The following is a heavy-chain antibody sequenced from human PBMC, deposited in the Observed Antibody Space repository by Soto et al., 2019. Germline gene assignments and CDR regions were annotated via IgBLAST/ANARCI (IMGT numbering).Heavy chain of an antibody. V-gene: IGHV3-23*01. CDR3: AKGSGYYYVGSYIAY. J-gene: IGHJ4*02. CDR2: ISGSGDSP. D-gene: IGHD3-22*01. Sequence: GGSLRLSCAASDFTFSSYAMIWVRQAPGKGLEWVSAISGSGDSPHYADSVQGRFSISRDNSKNTLYLQMRSLRAEDTALYYCAKGSGYYYVGSYIAYWGQGTMVPVYS. CDR1: DFTFSSYA.